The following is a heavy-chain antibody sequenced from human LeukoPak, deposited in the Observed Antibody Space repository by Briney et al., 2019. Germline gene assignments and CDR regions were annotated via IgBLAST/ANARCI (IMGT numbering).Heavy chain of an antibody. CDR2: ISGVADRT. CDR3: AEGGYDQDFDY. V-gene: IGHV3-23*01. CDR1: GFTFSSYA. D-gene: IGHD5-12*01. Sequence: PGGSLRLSCAASGFTFSSYAMSWVRQAPGKGLEWVSAISGVADRTYYADSVKGRFTISRDNSKNTLYLQMNSLRAEDTAVYYCAEGGYDQDFDYWGRGALVTVPS. J-gene: IGHJ4*02.